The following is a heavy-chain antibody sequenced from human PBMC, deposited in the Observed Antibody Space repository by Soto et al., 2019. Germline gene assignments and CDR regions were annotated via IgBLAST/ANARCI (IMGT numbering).Heavy chain of an antibody. CDR3: ARHPWATVF. CDR1: GFTVSTKY. Sequence: GGSLRLSCAASGFTVSTKYMSWVRQAPGKGLEWVSVIYSGGSTFYADSVRGRFTISRDNSKNTVNLQMNSLRAEDTAVYYCARHPWATVFWGPGTLVTVFS. D-gene: IGHD3-16*01. V-gene: IGHV3-66*04. J-gene: IGHJ4*02. CDR2: IYSGGST.